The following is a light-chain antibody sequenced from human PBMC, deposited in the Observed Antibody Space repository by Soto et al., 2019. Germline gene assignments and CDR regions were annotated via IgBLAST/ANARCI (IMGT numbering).Light chain of an antibody. J-gene: IGKJ1*01. CDR3: QQYGSSFWT. Sequence: EIVLTQSPGTLSLSPGERATLSCRASQTVLNNYLTWYQQKPGQAPRRLIYAASSRATGIPDRFSGSGSGTDFTLTISRLEPEDFAVYYCQQYGSSFWTFGQGTKVDIK. CDR1: QTVLNNY. CDR2: AAS. V-gene: IGKV3-20*01.